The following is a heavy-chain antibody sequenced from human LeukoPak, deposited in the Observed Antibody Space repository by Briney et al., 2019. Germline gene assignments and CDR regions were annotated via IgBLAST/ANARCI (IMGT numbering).Heavy chain of an antibody. D-gene: IGHD3-22*01. Sequence: GASVKVSCKASGYTFTDYYMHWVQQAPGKGLEWMGLVDPEDGETIYAEKFQGRVTITADTSTDTAYMELSSLRSEDTAVYYCATGLGDSSGYYLTSYFDYWGQGTLVTVSS. CDR2: VDPEDGET. V-gene: IGHV1-69-2*01. CDR1: GYTFTDYY. CDR3: ATGLGDSSGYYLTSYFDY. J-gene: IGHJ4*02.